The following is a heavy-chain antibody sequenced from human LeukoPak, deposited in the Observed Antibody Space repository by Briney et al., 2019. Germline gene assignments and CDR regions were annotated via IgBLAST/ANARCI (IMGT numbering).Heavy chain of an antibody. V-gene: IGHV3-74*03. J-gene: IGHJ6*02. D-gene: IGHD6-19*01. Sequence: GGSLRLSCAASGFTFSYYWLHWVRQAPGKGLVWVSRINHDGSSTTYADSVKGRFTISRDNAKNTLYLQMNRLRAEDTAVYYCARGVLAGRPNYYGMDVWGQGTTVTVSS. CDR1: GFTFSYYW. CDR2: INHDGSST. CDR3: ARGVLAGRPNYYGMDV.